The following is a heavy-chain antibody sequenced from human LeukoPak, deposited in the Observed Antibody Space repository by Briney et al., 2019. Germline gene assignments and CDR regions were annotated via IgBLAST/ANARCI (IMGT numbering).Heavy chain of an antibody. V-gene: IGHV4-61*01. CDR1: GYSISSGYY. Sequence: SETLSLTCTVSGYSISSGYYWSWIRQPPGKGLEWIGYIYYSGSTNYNPSLKSRVTISVDTSKNQFSLKLSSVTAADTAVYYCARARDLGWGTVDYFDYWGQGTLVTVSS. D-gene: IGHD3-3*01. J-gene: IGHJ4*02. CDR2: IYYSGST. CDR3: ARARDLGWGTVDYFDY.